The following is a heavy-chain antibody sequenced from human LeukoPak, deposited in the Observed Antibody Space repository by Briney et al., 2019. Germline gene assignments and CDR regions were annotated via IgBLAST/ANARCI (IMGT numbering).Heavy chain of an antibody. V-gene: IGHV5-51*01. CDR3: ARLKYDFWSGYHFDY. CDR1: GYNFTTFW. Sequence: GESLKISCKGSGYNFTTFWIGWVRQMPGKGLEWVTVIHPGDSNTRYSPSFQGQVTVSVDKSLSIAYLQWSSLKASDTAMYFCARLKYDFWSGYHFDYWGQGTLVTVSS. J-gene: IGHJ4*02. CDR2: IHPGDSNT. D-gene: IGHD3-3*01.